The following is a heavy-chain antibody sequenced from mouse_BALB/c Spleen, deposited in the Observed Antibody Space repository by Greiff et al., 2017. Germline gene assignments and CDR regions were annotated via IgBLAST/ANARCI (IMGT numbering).Heavy chain of an antibody. CDR1: GFTFSSFG. D-gene: IGHD1-1*01. CDR2: ISSGSSTI. Sequence: EVHLVESGGGLVQPGGSRKLSCAASGFTFSSFGMHWVRQAPEKGLEWVAYISSGSSTIYYADTVKGRFTISRDNPKNTLFLQMTSLRSEDTAMYYCARSTTVVEGFAYWGQGTLVTVSA. V-gene: IGHV5-17*02. J-gene: IGHJ3*01. CDR3: ARSTTVVEGFAY.